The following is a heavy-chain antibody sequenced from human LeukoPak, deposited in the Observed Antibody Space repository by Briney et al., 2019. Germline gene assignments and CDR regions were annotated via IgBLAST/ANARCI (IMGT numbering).Heavy chain of an antibody. J-gene: IGHJ4*02. D-gene: IGHD6-6*01. V-gene: IGHV3-64*01. CDR1: GFTFSSYA. CDR2: ISSNGGST. CDR3: ARFIAARGFDY. Sequence: PGGSLRLSCAASGFTFSSYAMHWVRQAPGKGLEYVSAISSNGGSTYYANSVKVRFTISRDNSKNTLYLQMGSLRAEDMAVYYCARFIAARGFDYWGQGTLVTVSS.